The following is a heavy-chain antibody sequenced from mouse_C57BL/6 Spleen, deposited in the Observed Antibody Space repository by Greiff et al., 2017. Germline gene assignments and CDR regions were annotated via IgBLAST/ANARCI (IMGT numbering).Heavy chain of an antibody. J-gene: IGHJ2*01. Sequence: QVQLQQSGAELVKPGASVKLSCKASGYTFTSYWMHWVKQRPGQGLEWIGMIHPNSGSTNYNEKFKSKATLTVDKSSSTAYMQLSSLTSEDSAVYYCARAPGDGYFGDYWGQGTTLTVSS. CDR2: IHPNSGST. CDR1: GYTFTSYW. CDR3: ARAPGDGYFGDY. V-gene: IGHV1-64*01. D-gene: IGHD2-3*01.